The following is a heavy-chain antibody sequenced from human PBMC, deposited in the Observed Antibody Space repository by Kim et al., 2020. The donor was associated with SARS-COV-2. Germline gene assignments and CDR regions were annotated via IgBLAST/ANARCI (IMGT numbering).Heavy chain of an antibody. D-gene: IGHD3-10*01. CDR2: ISSSSSYI. V-gene: IGHV3-21*01. CDR1: GFTFSSYS. CDR3: ARVGYYYGSGGAEDAFDI. Sequence: GGSLRLSCAASGFTFSSYSMNWVRQAPGKGLEWVSSISSSSSYIYYADSVKGRFTISRDNAKNSLYLQMNSLRAEDTAVYYCARVGYYYGSGGAEDAFDIWGQGTMVTVSS. J-gene: IGHJ3*02.